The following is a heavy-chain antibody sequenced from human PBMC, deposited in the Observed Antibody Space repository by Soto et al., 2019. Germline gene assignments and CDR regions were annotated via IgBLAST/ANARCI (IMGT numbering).Heavy chain of an antibody. CDR1: GYSFTNND. CDR2: MNPGSGDT. CDR3: ARQSTGYSVEVDY. D-gene: IGHD6-13*01. J-gene: IGHJ4*02. V-gene: IGHV1-8*01. Sequence: GASVKVSCKASGYSFTNNDVSWVRQATGQGLEWMGWMNPGSGDTGYAQKFQGRVTMTRDISIATAYMELSSLRSDDTAVYYCARQSTGYSVEVDYWGQGTLVTVSS.